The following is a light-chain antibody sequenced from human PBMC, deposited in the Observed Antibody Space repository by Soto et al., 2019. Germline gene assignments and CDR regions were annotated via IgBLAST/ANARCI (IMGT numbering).Light chain of an antibody. CDR1: QSVRSNY. J-gene: IGKJ1*01. CDR3: QQYGNSPRT. V-gene: IGKV3-20*01. Sequence: ETVLTQSPGTLSLPPGERAALSCRASQSVRSNYLAWYQQKPGQAPRLLIHGVSSRSTGTPDRFSGSGSGTDFTLTISRLEPEDFAVYYCQQYGNSPRTFGQGTKVEIK. CDR2: GVS.